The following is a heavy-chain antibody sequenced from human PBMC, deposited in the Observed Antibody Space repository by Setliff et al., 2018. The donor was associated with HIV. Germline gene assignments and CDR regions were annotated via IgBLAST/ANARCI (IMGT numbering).Heavy chain of an antibody. J-gene: IGHJ4*02. V-gene: IGHV4-31*03. D-gene: IGHD7-27*01. Sequence: SETPSLTCTVSGGSISSGGYYWSWIRQHPGKGLEWIGYIYYSGTTHYNPSLKSRVFISVDTSKNQFSLKLSSVTAADTAVYYCARQPSWGSIDYWGQGTLVTVSS. CDR3: ARQPSWGSIDY. CDR2: IYYSGTT. CDR1: GGSISSGGYY.